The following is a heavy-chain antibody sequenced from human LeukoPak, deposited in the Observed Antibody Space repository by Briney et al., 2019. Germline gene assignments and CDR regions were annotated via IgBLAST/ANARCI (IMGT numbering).Heavy chain of an antibody. J-gene: IGHJ4*02. V-gene: IGHV3-7*01. CDR1: GFTFSSYS. Sequence: GGSLRLSCAASGFTFSSYSMNWVRQAPGKGLEWVANIQQDGSEKYYVDSVKGRFTISRDNAKNSLYLQMNSLRAEDTAVYYCARGRRSDGSGPPYFDYWGQGTLVTVSS. CDR2: IQQDGSEK. CDR3: ARGRRSDGSGPPYFDY. D-gene: IGHD6-19*01.